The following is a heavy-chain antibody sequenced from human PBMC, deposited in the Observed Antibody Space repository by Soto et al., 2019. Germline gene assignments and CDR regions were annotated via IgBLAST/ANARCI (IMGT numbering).Heavy chain of an antibody. CDR1: GGSISSYY. Sequence: WYTLSLICTVSGGSISSYYWSWIRQPPGGGLEWIGYIYYRGSTNYNPSLKSRVTISVHTSKNQFSLKLSSVTAADTAVYYCARDKSRGYNGYSYYGMDVWGQGTTVTVSS. J-gene: IGHJ6*02. CDR3: ARDKSRGYNGYSYYGMDV. CDR2: IYYRGST. D-gene: IGHD5-12*01. V-gene: IGHV4-59*01.